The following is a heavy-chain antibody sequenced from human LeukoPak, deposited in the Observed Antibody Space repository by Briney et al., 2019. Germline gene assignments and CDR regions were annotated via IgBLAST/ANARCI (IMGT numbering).Heavy chain of an antibody. Sequence: GSLRLSCAASGFTFSTYDMNWVRQAPGKGLEWLSAISSRSDYIYYADSVKGRFTVSRDNAENSLYLQMSSLRAEDTAVYYCAREIYGSGTHPFDYWGQGTLVTVSS. V-gene: IGHV3-21*06. J-gene: IGHJ4*02. CDR2: ISSRSDYI. D-gene: IGHD3-10*01. CDR3: AREIYGSGTHPFDY. CDR1: GFTFSTYD.